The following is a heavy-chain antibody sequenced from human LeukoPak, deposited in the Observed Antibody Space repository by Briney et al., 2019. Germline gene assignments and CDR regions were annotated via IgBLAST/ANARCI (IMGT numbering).Heavy chain of an antibody. V-gene: IGHV4-59*01. D-gene: IGHD4-23*01. J-gene: IGHJ3*02. CDR3: ARVRAYGSNFVRAFDI. Sequence: SETLSLTCTVSSGSLSMYYWIWIRQPPGKGLEWIGYIYYSGSTNYNPSLKSRVTISVDMFTNQFSLKRRSVPAASTGVDYCARVRAYGSNFVRAFDIWGQGTMVTVSS. CDR2: IYYSGST. CDR1: SGSLSMYY.